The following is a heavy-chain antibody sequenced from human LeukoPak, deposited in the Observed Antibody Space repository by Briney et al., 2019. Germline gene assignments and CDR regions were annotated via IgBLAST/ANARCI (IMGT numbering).Heavy chain of an antibody. J-gene: IGHJ4*02. CDR2: IIPILGIA. Sequence: SVKVSCKASGGTFSSYAISWVRQAPGQGLEWMGRIIPILGIANYAQKFQGRVTITADKSTSTAYMELSSLRSEDTAVYYCAREYGSGSYSDYWGQGTLVTVSS. CDR3: AREYGSGSYSDY. D-gene: IGHD3-10*01. V-gene: IGHV1-69*04. CDR1: GGTFSSYA.